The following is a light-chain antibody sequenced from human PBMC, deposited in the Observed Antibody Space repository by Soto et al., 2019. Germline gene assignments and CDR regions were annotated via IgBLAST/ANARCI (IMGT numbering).Light chain of an antibody. V-gene: IGKV1-5*03. CDR1: QSVNHW. Sequence: DIQMTQSPSTLSASVGDRVTITCRASQSVNHWLAWYQQKPGKAPKVLIYKASSLESGVPSRFSGSGSGTEFTLTITSLQPDDFATYYCQQYNTYSQTFGQGTKLEI. CDR3: QQYNTYSQT. J-gene: IGKJ2*01. CDR2: KAS.